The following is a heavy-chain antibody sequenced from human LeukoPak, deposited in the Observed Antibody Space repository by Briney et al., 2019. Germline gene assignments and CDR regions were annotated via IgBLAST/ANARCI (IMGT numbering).Heavy chain of an antibody. J-gene: IGHJ4*02. CDR2: ISSGSSYI. CDR1: GFAFSYYS. Sequence: GGSLRLSCAASGFAFSYYSLSWVRQAPGKGLEWVSSISSGSSYIFYADSVKGRFTTSRDNAKNSLYLQMNSLRVEDTAVFYCARDPRTYCSTTSCIGGVFDYWGQGTLVTVSS. D-gene: IGHD2-2*01. V-gene: IGHV3-21*01. CDR3: ARDPRTYCSTTSCIGGVFDY.